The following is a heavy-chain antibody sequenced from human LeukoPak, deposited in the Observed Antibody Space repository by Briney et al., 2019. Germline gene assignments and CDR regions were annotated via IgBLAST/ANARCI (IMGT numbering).Heavy chain of an antibody. CDR2: ITISGKTA. V-gene: IGHV3-23*01. D-gene: IGHD4-17*01. CDR1: GFTFSNYA. J-gene: IGHJ4*02. CDR3: AKVSYGVLDY. Sequence: QPGGSLRLSCLASGFTFSNYAMSWVRQAPGKGLEWVSGITISGKTAYYADAVKGRFAISRDNSKNTLSLQMNSLRAEDTAIYYCAKVSYGVLDYWGQGTLVTVSS.